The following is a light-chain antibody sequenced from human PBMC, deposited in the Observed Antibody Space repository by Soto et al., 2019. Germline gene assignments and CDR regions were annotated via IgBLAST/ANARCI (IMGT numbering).Light chain of an antibody. Sequence: QSALTQPRSVSGSPGQSVTISCTGTSSDVGAYNYVSWYQQHPGKAPKLMIFDVNKRPSGVPDRISVSKFGNTASLTISGLQTEDEADYYCCSYAGTYPLVFGSGTKLTVL. CDR2: DVN. CDR1: SSDVGAYNY. CDR3: CSYAGTYPLV. V-gene: IGLV2-11*01. J-gene: IGLJ1*01.